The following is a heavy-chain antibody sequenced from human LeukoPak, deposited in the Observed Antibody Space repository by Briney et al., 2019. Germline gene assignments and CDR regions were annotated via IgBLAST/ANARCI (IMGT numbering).Heavy chain of an antibody. CDR3: AKAGLQKKYSSGWHGDY. CDR1: GFTFSTYA. CDR2: FSGSGGNT. J-gene: IGHJ4*02. D-gene: IGHD6-19*01. V-gene: IGHV3-23*01. Sequence: GGSLRLSCAASGFTFSTYAMSWVRQAPGKGLEWVSSFSGSGGNTYYAYSVMGRFTISRDNSKNTLYLQMNSLRAEDTAVYYCAKAGLQKKYSSGWHGDYWGQGTLVTVSS.